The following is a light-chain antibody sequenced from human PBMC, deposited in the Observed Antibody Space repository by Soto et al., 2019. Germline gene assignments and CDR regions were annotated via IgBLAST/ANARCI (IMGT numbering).Light chain of an antibody. CDR3: QQSYSTPWK. Sequence: DIQMTQSPSSLSASVGDRVTITCRASQSISSYLNWYQQKPGKAPKLLIYAASILQSGVPSRFSGSGSGTDFTLTISSLQPEDFATYYCQQSYSTPWKFGQGTKVEIK. CDR2: AAS. V-gene: IGKV1-39*01. CDR1: QSISSY. J-gene: IGKJ1*01.